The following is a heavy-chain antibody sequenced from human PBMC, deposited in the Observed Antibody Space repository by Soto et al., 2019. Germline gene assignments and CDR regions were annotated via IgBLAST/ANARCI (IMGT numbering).Heavy chain of an antibody. CDR3: ARRRYDFWSGYFDY. CDR2: IYYSGST. Sequence: SETLSLTCTVSGGSISSSSYYWGWIRQPPGKGLEWIGSIYYSGSTYYNPSLKSRVTISVDTSKNQFSLKLSSVTAADTAVYYCARRRYDFWSGYFDYWGQGTLLTVSS. V-gene: IGHV4-39*01. CDR1: GGSISSSSYY. J-gene: IGHJ4*02. D-gene: IGHD3-3*01.